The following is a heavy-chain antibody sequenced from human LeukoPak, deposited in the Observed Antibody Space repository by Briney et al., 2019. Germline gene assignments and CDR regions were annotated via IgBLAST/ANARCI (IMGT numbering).Heavy chain of an antibody. Sequence: GASVKVSCKASGYIFTNYYMHWVRQAPGQGLEWMGIINPSGGSTTYAQKFQGRVTMTRDTSTSTVYMEVSSLRSEDTAVYYCARAGYDSSGYYPYWGQGTLVTVSS. J-gene: IGHJ4*02. CDR2: INPSGGST. D-gene: IGHD3-22*01. V-gene: IGHV1-46*01. CDR1: GYIFTNYY. CDR3: ARAGYDSSGYYPY.